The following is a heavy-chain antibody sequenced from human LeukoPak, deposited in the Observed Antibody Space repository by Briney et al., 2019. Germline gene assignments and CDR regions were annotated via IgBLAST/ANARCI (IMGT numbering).Heavy chain of an antibody. V-gene: IGHV3-21*01. CDR3: ARHLRGWFYFDY. J-gene: IGHJ4*02. CDR2: ISSSSSYI. CDR1: GFTFSSYS. D-gene: IGHD6-19*01. Sequence: GGSLRLSCAASGFTFSSYSMNWVRQAPGKGLEWVSSISSSSSYIYYADSVKGRFTISRDNAKNSLYLQMNSLRAEDTAVYYCARHLRGWFYFDYWGQGTLVTVSS.